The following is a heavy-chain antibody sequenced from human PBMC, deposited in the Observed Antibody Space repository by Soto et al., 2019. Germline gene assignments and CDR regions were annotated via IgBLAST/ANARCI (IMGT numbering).Heavy chain of an antibody. D-gene: IGHD2-2*01. CDR2: ISSSSSYI. V-gene: IGHV3-21*01. CDR1: GFTFSSYS. J-gene: IGHJ3*02. CDR3: ARRIVVVPAAAPRYAFDI. Sequence: GGSRRLSCAASGFTFSSYSMNWVRQAPGKGLEWVSSISSSSSYIYYADSVKGRFTISRDNAKNSLYLQMNSLRAEDTAVYYCARRIVVVPAAAPRYAFDIWGQGTMVTVSS.